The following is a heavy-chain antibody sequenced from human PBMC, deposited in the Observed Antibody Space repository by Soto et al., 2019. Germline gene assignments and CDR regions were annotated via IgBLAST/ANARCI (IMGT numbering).Heavy chain of an antibody. J-gene: IGHJ4*02. CDR1: GFTFSSYG. V-gene: IGHV3-33*01. Sequence: GGSLRLSCAASGFTFSSYGMHWVRQAPGKGLEWVAVIWYDGSNKYYADSVKGRFTISRDNSKNTLYLQMNSLRAEDTAVYYCARGHRVVPAAIRPLYFDYWGQGTLVTVSS. CDR3: ARGHRVVPAAIRPLYFDY. CDR2: IWYDGSNK. D-gene: IGHD2-2*02.